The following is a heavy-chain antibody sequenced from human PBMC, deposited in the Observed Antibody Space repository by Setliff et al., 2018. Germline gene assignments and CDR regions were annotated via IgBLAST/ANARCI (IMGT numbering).Heavy chain of an antibody. CDR3: ARDRTYYGSGTYTRWFDY. J-gene: IGHJ4*02. D-gene: IGHD3-10*01. CDR1: GGSIRSGSYY. CDR2: IYTHAGGST. Sequence: SETLSLTCTVSGGSIRSGSYYWNWIRQAAGKGLEWLGHIYTHAGGSTIYNPSLKSRVTMSVDTSTNQFSLDLSSVTAADTAVYYCARDRTYYGSGTYTRWFDYWGQGTLVTVSS. V-gene: IGHV4-61*09.